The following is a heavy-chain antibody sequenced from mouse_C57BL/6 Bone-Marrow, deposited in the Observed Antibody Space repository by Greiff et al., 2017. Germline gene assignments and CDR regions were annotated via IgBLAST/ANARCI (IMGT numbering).Heavy chain of an antibody. V-gene: IGHV14-4*01. CDR1: GFNIKDDY. D-gene: IGHD2-1*01. CDR2: IDPENGDT. Sequence: EVQLQQSGAELVRPGASVKLSCTASGFNIKDDYMHWVKQRPEQGLEWIGWIDPENGDTEYASKFQGKATITADTSSNTAYLQLSSLTSEDTAVYYCTRYGNYGYWGQGTTLTVSS. J-gene: IGHJ2*01. CDR3: TRYGNYGY.